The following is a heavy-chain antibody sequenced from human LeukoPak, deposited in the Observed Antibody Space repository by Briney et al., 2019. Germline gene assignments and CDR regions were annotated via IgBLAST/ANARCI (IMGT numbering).Heavy chain of an antibody. CDR2: MNPNSGNT. Sequence: ASVKVSCKASGYTFTSYDINWVRQATGQGLEWMGWMNPNSGNTGYAQKFQGRVTMTRNTSISTAYMELSSLRSEDTAVYYCARDRGEFLAQRDYYYYYMDVWGKGTTVTVSS. J-gene: IGHJ6*03. CDR1: GYTFTSYD. CDR3: ARDRGEFLAQRDYYYYYMDV. V-gene: IGHV1-8*01. D-gene: IGHD3-3*01.